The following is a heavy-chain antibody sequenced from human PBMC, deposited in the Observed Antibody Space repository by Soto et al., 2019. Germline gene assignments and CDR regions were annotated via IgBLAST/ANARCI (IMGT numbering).Heavy chain of an antibody. CDR1: GDSISTYY. J-gene: IGHJ4*02. CDR3: ARGRFDFIWGTPAPYLDY. D-gene: IGHD3-16*01. Sequence: SETLSLSCTVSGDSISTYYWTWIRQPPRKGLEWIGYIYNSATTKYNPSLKSRVTISVDTSKNQFSLKLSSVTTADTAVYYCARGRFDFIWGTPAPYLDYWGQGALVTVSS. CDR2: IYNSATT. V-gene: IGHV4-59*01.